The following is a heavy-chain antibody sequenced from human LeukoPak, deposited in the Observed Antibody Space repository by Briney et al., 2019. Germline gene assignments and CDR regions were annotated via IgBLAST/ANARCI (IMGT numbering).Heavy chain of an antibody. CDR3: AKNRATGLAFYDY. Sequence: GRSLRLSCAASGFTFSAYGMHWVRQAPGKGLEWITVIYHAGTHYADSVKGRFTSSRDNSKSTLYLQMSNLRAEDTAVYFCAKNRATGLAFYDYWGQGTQVTVSS. CDR2: IYHAGT. V-gene: IGHV3-33*06. CDR1: GFTFSAYG. J-gene: IGHJ4*02. D-gene: IGHD5-24*01.